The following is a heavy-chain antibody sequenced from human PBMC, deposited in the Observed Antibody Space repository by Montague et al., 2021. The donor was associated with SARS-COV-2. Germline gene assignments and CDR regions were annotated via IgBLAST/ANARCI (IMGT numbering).Heavy chain of an antibody. V-gene: IGHV4-59*01. J-gene: IGHJ6*02. D-gene: IGHD5-12*01. CDR2: IYYTGST. Sequence: SETLSLTCSVSGGSMINNYWSWIRQPAGKGLEWMGYIYYTGSTDXNPSRESRATLSIDTSKNEFSLKLTSVTAADTAVYYCARGGGRLQYSYYYGMDVWGQGTTVTVSS. CDR3: ARGGGRLQYSYYYGMDV. CDR1: GGSMINNY.